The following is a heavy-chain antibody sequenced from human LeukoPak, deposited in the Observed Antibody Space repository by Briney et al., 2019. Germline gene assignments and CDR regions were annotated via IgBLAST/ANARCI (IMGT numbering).Heavy chain of an antibody. J-gene: IGHJ6*02. CDR2: INSDVSST. V-gene: IGHV3-74*01. Sequence: PGGSLRLSCAASGFTFSSYWMHWVRQAPGKGLVWISRINSDVSSTSYVDSVKGRFTISRDNAKNTLYLQMNSLRAEDTAVYYCGRGNYYGMDVWGQGTTVTVSS. CDR3: GRGNYYGMDV. CDR1: GFTFSSYW.